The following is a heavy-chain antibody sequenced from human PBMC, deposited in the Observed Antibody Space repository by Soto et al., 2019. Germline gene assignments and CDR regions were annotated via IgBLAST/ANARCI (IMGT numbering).Heavy chain of an antibody. CDR2: IIPILGIA. Sequence: QVQLVPSGAEVKKPGSSVKVSCKASGGTFSSYTISWVRQAPGQGLEWMGRIIPILGIADYAQKFQGRVTITADKPTSTAYMELSSLRSEDTAVYYCAGEGGAAARYDGYFDLWGRGALVTVTS. D-gene: IGHD6-13*01. J-gene: IGHJ2*01. CDR3: AGEGGAAARYDGYFDL. CDR1: GGTFSSYT. V-gene: IGHV1-69*08.